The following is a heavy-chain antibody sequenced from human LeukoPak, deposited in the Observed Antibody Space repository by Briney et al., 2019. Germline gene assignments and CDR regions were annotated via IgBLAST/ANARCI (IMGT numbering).Heavy chain of an antibody. D-gene: IGHD3-10*01. J-gene: IGHJ4*02. Sequence: TGGSLRLSCAASGFTFSSYEMNWVRQAPGKGLEWVSYISSSGSTIYYADSVKGRFTISRDNSKNTLYLEMNSLRAEDTAVYYCAKDIGSYYDCWGQGILVTVSS. CDR1: GFTFSSYE. CDR2: ISSSGSTI. CDR3: AKDIGSYYDC. V-gene: IGHV3-48*03.